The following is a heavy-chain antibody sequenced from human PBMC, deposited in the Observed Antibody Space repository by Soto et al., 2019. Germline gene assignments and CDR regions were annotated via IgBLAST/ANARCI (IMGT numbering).Heavy chain of an antibody. CDR3: ARESIAAAGTYYYGMDV. Sequence: ASVKVSCKASGYTFTGYYMHWVRQAPGQGLEWMGWINPNSGGTNYAQKFQGWVTMTRDTSISTAYMELSRLRSDDTAVYYCARESIAAAGTYYYGMDVCGQGTTVTVSS. V-gene: IGHV1-2*04. CDR2: INPNSGGT. J-gene: IGHJ6*02. D-gene: IGHD6-13*01. CDR1: GYTFTGYY.